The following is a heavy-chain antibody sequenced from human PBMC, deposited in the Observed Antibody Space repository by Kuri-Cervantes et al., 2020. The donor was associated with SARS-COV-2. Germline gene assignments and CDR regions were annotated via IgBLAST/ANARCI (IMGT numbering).Heavy chain of an antibody. CDR1: GGSISSGGYS. D-gene: IGHD6-13*01. Sequence: SQTLSLTCAVSGGSISSGGYSWSWIRQPPGKGLEWIGYIYHSGSTYYNPSLKSRVTISVDTSKNQFSLKLSSVTAADTAVYYCARDSARYSSSLDYWGQGTLVTVSS. V-gene: IGHV4-30-2*01. CDR3: ARDSARYSSSLDY. J-gene: IGHJ4*02. CDR2: IYHSGST.